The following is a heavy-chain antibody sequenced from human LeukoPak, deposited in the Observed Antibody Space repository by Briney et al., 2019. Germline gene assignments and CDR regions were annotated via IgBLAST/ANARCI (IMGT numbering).Heavy chain of an antibody. CDR2: IYPGDSDT. D-gene: IGHD2-2*01. J-gene: IGHJ5*02. V-gene: IGHV5-51*01. CDR3: ARLGRYQLTPSADNWFDP. CDR1: GYSFTSYW. Sequence: GESLKISCKGSGYSFTSYWIGWVRQMPGKGLEWMGIIYPGDSDTRYSPSFQGQVTISADKSISTAYLQWSSLKASDTAMYYCARLGRYQLTPSADNWFDPWGQGTLVTVSS.